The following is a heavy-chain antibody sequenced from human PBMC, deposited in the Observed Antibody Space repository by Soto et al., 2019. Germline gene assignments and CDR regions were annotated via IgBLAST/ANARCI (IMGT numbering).Heavy chain of an antibody. CDR1: GFTFSSYG. CDR3: AKGSWELVY. J-gene: IGHJ4*02. D-gene: IGHD1-26*01. V-gene: IGHV3-30*18. CDR2: ISYDGSNK. Sequence: QVQLVESGGGVVQPGRSLRLSCAASGFTFSSYGMHWVRQAPGKGLEWVAVISYDGSNKYYADSVKGRFTISRDNSKNTLYLQMNSLRAEDTAVYYCAKGSWELVYWDQGTLVTVSS.